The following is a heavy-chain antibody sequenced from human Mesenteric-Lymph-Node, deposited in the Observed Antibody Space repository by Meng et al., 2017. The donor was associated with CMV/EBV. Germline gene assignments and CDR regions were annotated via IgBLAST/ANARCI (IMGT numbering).Heavy chain of an antibody. Sequence: ASVKVSCKASGYTFTSYGISWVRQAPGQGLEWMGWISSYNGNTNYALKLQGRVTMTTERSTSTAYMELRGLRSDDAAVYYCARGIRDFWSGGALDIWGQGTMVTVSS. CDR2: ISSYNGNT. CDR1: GYTFTSYG. D-gene: IGHD3-3*01. CDR3: ARGIRDFWSGGALDI. J-gene: IGHJ3*02. V-gene: IGHV1-18*01.